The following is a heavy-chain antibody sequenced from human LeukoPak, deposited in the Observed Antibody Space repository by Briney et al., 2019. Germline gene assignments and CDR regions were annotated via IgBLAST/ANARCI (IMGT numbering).Heavy chain of an antibody. CDR2: IKVDGSEK. D-gene: IGHD2-15*01. CDR1: GFTFSGFW. CDR3: ARNGRSLDY. Sequence: GGSLRLSCAASGFTFSGFWMSWVRQAPGKGLEGVANIKVDGSEKNYVDSMRGRFTISRDNAKNSLYLRMNSLRAEDTAVYYCARNGRSLDYWGQGTLVTVSS. J-gene: IGHJ4*02. V-gene: IGHV3-7*01.